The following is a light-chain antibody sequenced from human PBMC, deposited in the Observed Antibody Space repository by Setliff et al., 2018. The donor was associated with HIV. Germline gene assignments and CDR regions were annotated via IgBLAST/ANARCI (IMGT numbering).Light chain of an antibody. Sequence: SVLTQPASVSGSPGQSITISCTGTSSDVGGYNYVSWYQQHPGKPPKLMIYEVSNRPSGISNRFSGSKSGNTASLTISGLQAEDEADYYCSSYTIRNTLLFGTGTKVTVL. CDR3: SSYTIRNTLL. CDR2: EVS. J-gene: IGLJ1*01. CDR1: SSDVGGYNY. V-gene: IGLV2-14*01.